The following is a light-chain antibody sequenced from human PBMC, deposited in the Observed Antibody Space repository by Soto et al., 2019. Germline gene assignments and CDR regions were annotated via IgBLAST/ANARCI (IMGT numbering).Light chain of an antibody. CDR3: QPFGSSVT. CDR1: LSVSVY. V-gene: IGKV3-11*01. J-gene: IGKJ5*01. CDR2: DAS. Sequence: IVFAQYTATLSLSPGERATLSCRTSLSVSVYLDWYQQKPGQAPRLLIYDASNRATGIPARFSCSGSGTEFTLTISRLEPEHFAVYYCQPFGSSVTFRQGTRLEIK.